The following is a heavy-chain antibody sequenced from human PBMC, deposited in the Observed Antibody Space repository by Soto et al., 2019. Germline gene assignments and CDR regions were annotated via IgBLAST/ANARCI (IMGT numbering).Heavy chain of an antibody. Sequence: SEALSLTCTVSGDSISTDYWSWIRQSPGKGLEWIGFIYYGGSTNYNPSLKSRVTISVDTPKNQFSLKLSSVTAADTAVYYCARGVYCSSTSCYWGMDVWGQGTTVTVSS. D-gene: IGHD2-2*01. V-gene: IGHV4-59*12. CDR3: ARGVYCSSTSCYWGMDV. J-gene: IGHJ6*02. CDR2: IYYGGST. CDR1: GDSISTDY.